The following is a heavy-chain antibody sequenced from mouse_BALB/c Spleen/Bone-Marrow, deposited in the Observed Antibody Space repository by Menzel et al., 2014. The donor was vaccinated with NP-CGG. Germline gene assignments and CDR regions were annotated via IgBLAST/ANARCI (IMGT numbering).Heavy chain of an antibody. D-gene: IGHD2-14*01. CDR1: GYSITSGYF. CDR3: ARTYYRYGAYYFDC. CDR2: ISYDGSN. J-gene: IGHJ2*01. Sequence: VQLQQSGPGLVKPSQSLSLTCSVTGYSITSGYFWNWIRQFPGNKLEWMGYISYDGSNNYNPSLKNRISITRDTSKNQFFLKFSSVTSEDTATYYCARTYYRYGAYYFDCWGQGTTLTVSS. V-gene: IGHV3-6*02.